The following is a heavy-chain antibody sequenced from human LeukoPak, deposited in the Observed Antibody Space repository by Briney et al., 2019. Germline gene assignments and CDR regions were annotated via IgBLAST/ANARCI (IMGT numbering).Heavy chain of an antibody. CDR2: IKSKSDGGTT. Sequence: GGSLRLSCAASGFTFSNAWMSWVRQAPGKGLEWVGRIKSKSDGGTTDYAAPVKGRFTISRDDSKNTLYLQMNSLKSEDTAVYYCARVSYSGWYVSPYGYWGQGTLVTVSS. CDR3: ARVSYSGWYVSPYGY. CDR1: GFTFSNAW. J-gene: IGHJ4*02. D-gene: IGHD6-19*01. V-gene: IGHV3-15*01.